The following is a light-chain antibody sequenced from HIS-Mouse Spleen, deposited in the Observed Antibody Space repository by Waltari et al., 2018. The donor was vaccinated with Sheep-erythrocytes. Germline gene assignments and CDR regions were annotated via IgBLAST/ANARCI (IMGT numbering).Light chain of an antibody. Sequence: QSALTQPAPVSGSPGPSITTPCPGTGSDAGGYNLVPWYQQHPGKAPKLMIYEGSKRPSGVSNRFSGSKSGNTASLTISGLQAEDEADYYCCSYAGSSTPWVFGGGTKLTVL. CDR1: GSDAGGYNL. CDR3: CSYAGSSTPWV. J-gene: IGLJ3*02. CDR2: EGS. V-gene: IGLV2-23*01.